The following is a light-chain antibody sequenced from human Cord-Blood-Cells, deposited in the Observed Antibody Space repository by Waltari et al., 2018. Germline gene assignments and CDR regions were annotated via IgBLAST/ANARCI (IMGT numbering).Light chain of an antibody. CDR3: QSYDSSLKV. CDR1: SSNIGAGYD. CDR2: GNS. V-gene: IGLV1-40*01. J-gene: IGLJ2*01. Sequence: QSVLTQPPSVSGAPGQRVTISCTGSSSNIGAGYDVHWYPQLPGTAPKPLIYGNSKRPSGVPDRFSGHKSGNSASLAITGLQAEDEADYYCQSYDSSLKVFGGGTKLTVL.